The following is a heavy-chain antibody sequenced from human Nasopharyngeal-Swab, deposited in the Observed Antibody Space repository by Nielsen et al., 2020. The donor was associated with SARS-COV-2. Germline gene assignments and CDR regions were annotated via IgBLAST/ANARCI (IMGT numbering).Heavy chain of an antibody. CDR3: AREASSSSWNYYYYGMDV. CDR1: GFTVSSNY. Sequence: GWSLRLSCAASGFTVSSNYMSWVRQAPGKGLEWVSVIYSGGYTYYADSVKGRFTISRDNSKNTLYLQMNSLRAEDTAVYYCAREASSSSWNYYYYGMDVWGQGTTVTVSS. V-gene: IGHV3-53*01. J-gene: IGHJ6*02. CDR2: IYSGGYT. D-gene: IGHD6-13*01.